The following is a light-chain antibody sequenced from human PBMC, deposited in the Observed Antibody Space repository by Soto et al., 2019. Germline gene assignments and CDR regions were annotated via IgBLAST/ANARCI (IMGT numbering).Light chain of an antibody. CDR3: NSYTSGNTYV. J-gene: IGLJ1*01. Sequence: QSVLTQTPYVSGSPGQSFTISCTGTSSDIGSYNRVSWYQQPPGTAPKLMIYEVSNRPSGVPDRFSGSKSGNTASLTISGLQPEDEADYYCNSYTSGNTYVFGTGTKVTVL. CDR2: EVS. CDR1: SSDIGSYNR. V-gene: IGLV2-18*02.